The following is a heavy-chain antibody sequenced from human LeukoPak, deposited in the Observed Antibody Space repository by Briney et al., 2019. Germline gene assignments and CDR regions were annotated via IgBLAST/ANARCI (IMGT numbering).Heavy chain of an antibody. CDR2: INYSGNT. D-gene: IGHD5-18*01. V-gene: IGHV4-30-4*08. Sequence: PSQTLSLTCTVSGGSITRSDYYWGWIRQSPGKGLEWIGYINYSGNTYYSPSLNNRVTMSLDTSKDQFSLKLTSVIAADTAVYYCVRGGYTYDVYYYYYMDVWGKGTTVTVSS. J-gene: IGHJ6*03. CDR1: GGSITRSDYY. CDR3: VRGGYTYDVYYYYYMDV.